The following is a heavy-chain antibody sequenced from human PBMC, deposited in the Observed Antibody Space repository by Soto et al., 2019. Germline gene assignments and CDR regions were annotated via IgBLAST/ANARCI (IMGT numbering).Heavy chain of an antibody. CDR2: ISWNSGDI. V-gene: IGHV3-9*01. D-gene: IGHD2-2*03. J-gene: IGHJ4*02. CDR3: AKDNDLDRDGPFDY. Sequence: GGYLRLSCAASGFSFDYYGMHWVRQGPGKGLEWVSGISWNSGDIYYADSVKGRFTISRDNAKKSLYLQMNSLRTEDTALYYCAKDNDLDRDGPFDYWGQGILVTVS. CDR1: GFSFDYYG.